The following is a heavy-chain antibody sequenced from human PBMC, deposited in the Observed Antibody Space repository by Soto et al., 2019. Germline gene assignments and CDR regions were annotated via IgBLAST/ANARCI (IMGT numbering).Heavy chain of an antibody. CDR1: GYTFTSYA. CDR3: HTIFGTIPRNYYYYYMDV. D-gene: IGHD3-3*01. J-gene: IGHJ6*03. Sequence: QVQLVQSGAEVKKPGASVKVSCKASGYTFTSYAMHWVRQAPGQRLEWMGWINAGNGNTKYSQKFQGRVTITRDTSASTAYIELSSLRSEDTAVYYCHTIFGTIPRNYYYYYMDVWGKGTTVTVSS. V-gene: IGHV1-3*01. CDR2: INAGNGNT.